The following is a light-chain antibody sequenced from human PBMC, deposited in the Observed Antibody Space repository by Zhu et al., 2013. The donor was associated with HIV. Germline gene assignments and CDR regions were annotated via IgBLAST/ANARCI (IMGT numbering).Light chain of an antibody. V-gene: IGLV2-14*02. CDR2: EVT. Sequence: QSALTQPASVSGSPGQSVTISCTGTSNNVGNYNLVSWYQQHPGKAPKLIIYEVTERPSGVSSRFSGSKSGNTASLTISGLQAEDEADYYCSSYTSSPYVFGTGTKVTVL. J-gene: IGLJ1*01. CDR3: SSYTSSPYV. CDR1: SNNVGNYNL.